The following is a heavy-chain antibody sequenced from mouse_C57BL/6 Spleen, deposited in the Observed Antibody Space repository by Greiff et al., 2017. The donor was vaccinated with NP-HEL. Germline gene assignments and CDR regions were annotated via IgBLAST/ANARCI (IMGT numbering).Heavy chain of an antibody. V-gene: IGHV2-2*01. CDR1: GFSLTSYG. D-gene: IGHD2-3*01. J-gene: IGHJ4*01. CDR2: IWSGGST. CDR3: ASYDGYYEAMDY. Sequence: VKLVESGPGLVQPSQSLSITCTVSGFSLTSYGVHWVRQSPGKGLEWLGVIWSGGSTDYNAAFISRLSISKDNSKSQVFFKMNSLQADDTAIYYCASYDGYYEAMDYWGQGTSVTVSS.